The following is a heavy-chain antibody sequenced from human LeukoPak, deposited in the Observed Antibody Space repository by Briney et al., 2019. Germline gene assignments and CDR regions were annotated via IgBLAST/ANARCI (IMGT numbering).Heavy chain of an antibody. Sequence: PGGSLRLSCAASGFTFSSYAMHWVRQTPGKGLERVAFIRYGGSDKYYADSVKGRFTISRDSSKNTLYLQMNSLRIEDTAVYYCAKEGYYSPGNDKAPIWGQGTLVTVSS. CDR3: AKEGYYSPGNDKAPI. CDR1: GFTFSSYA. V-gene: IGHV3-30*02. D-gene: IGHD1-26*01. CDR2: IRYGGSDK. J-gene: IGHJ4*02.